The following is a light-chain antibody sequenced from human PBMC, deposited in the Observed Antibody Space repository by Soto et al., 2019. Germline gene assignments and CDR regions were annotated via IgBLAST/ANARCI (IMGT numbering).Light chain of an antibody. CDR2: GNS. J-gene: IGLJ3*02. Sequence: QSVLTQPPSVSGAPGQRVTISCTGSSSNIGAGYDVHWYQQLPGTAPKLLIYGNSNRPSGVPDRFSGSKSGTSASLAITGRQAEDEADYYCQCYDSSLSGWVFGGGTKLTVL. CDR3: QCYDSSLSGWV. V-gene: IGLV1-40*01. CDR1: SSNIGAGYD.